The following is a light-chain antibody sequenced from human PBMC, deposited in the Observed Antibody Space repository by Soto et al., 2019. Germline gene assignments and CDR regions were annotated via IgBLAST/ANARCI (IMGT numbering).Light chain of an antibody. Sequence: DIQMTQSPSTLSASVGDRVTITCRASQSISSWLAWYQQKPEKAPNLLIYKASSLEGGVPSRFSGSGSGTEFTLTISSLQPYDFAIYYCQQYNSYPWTFGQGTKVEIK. J-gene: IGKJ1*01. CDR1: QSISSW. V-gene: IGKV1-5*03. CDR2: KAS. CDR3: QQYNSYPWT.